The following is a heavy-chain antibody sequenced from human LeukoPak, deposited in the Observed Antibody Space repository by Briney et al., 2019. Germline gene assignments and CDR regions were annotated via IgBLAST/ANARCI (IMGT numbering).Heavy chain of an antibody. Sequence: GGSLRLSCAASGFTFTSYWMHWVRQAPGKGLVWVSRITSDGSNIRYADSVKGRFTISRDNANKTLYLQMNSLRAEDTAVYYCTRDGSGSRIPFDYWGQGTLVTVSS. CDR3: TRDGSGSRIPFDY. D-gene: IGHD1-26*01. J-gene: IGHJ4*02. CDR1: GFTFTSYW. CDR2: ITSDGSNI. V-gene: IGHV3-74*01.